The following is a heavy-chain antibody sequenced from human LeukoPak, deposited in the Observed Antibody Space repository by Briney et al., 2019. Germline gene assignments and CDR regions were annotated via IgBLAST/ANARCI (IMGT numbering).Heavy chain of an antibody. D-gene: IGHD6-19*01. V-gene: IGHV1-2*04. CDR3: ARPTGIAVAGDAFDI. J-gene: IGHJ3*02. CDR2: INPNSGGT. CDR1: GDTFTGYY. Sequence: GASVKVSCKASGDTFTGYYMHWVRQAPGQGLEWMGWINPNSGGTHYAQKFQGWVTMTRDTSISTAYMELSRLRSDETAVYYCARPTGIAVAGDAFDIWGQGTMVTVSS.